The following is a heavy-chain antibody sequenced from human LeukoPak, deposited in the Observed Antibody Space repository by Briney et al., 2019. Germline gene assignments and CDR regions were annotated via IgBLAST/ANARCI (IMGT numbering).Heavy chain of an antibody. V-gene: IGHV2-5*05. CDR1: GFSLNTTGAS. Sequence: KESGPTLVKPTQPLTLTCTFSGFSLNTTGASVAWIRQPPGKALEWLALTHWDDDMRYAPSLKSRLTISNDTSNNQVVLTMTNMDPLDTATYYCAHRPGGGYWCALNVWGQGTLVTVSS. CDR3: AHRPGGGYWCALNV. CDR2: THWDDDM. D-gene: IGHD2-8*02. J-gene: IGHJ3*01.